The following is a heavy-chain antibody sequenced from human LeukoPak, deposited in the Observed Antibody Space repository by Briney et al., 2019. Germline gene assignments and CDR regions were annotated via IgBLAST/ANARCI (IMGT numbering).Heavy chain of an antibody. V-gene: IGHV3-7*01. D-gene: IGHD1-26*01. Sequence: GGSLILSCAASGFIFSCYWMSLVRKAPGKGPEGVANIKQDGSEKYYVDSVEGRFTISRYKRKNSLYLQVTSLRAEDTAVYYCARALKGLRRRIGGTTTFEYYYYMDVWGKGTTVTISS. CDR2: IKQDGSEK. CDR1: GFIFSCYW. J-gene: IGHJ6*03. CDR3: ARALKGLRRRIGGTTTFEYYYYMDV.